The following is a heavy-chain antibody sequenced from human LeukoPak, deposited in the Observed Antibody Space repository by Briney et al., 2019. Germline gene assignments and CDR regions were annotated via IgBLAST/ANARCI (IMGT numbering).Heavy chain of an antibody. V-gene: IGHV5-51*01. Sequence: HGESLKISCKGSGYSFTSYWIGWVRQMPGKGLEWMGIFYPGDSDTRYSPSFQGQVTISADKSITTAYLQWSSLKASDTTMYYCARLRYGSGSSYFDFWGQGTLVTVSS. J-gene: IGHJ4*02. CDR2: FYPGDSDT. D-gene: IGHD3-10*01. CDR3: ARLRYGSGSSYFDF. CDR1: GYSFTSYW.